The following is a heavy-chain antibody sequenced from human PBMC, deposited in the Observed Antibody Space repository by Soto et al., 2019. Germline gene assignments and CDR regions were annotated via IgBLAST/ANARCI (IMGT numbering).Heavy chain of an antibody. D-gene: IGHD1-26*01. Sequence: EVQLVESGGGLVQPGGPLRLSCAASGFAFSTYVMNWVRQAPGKGLEWVSYINSGSSLIYYADSVRGRFTISRDNAKNLLYLQMDSLRAEDTAVYYCARTIVGATVRFDYWGQGTQVTVSS. V-gene: IGHV3-48*01. CDR1: GFAFSTYV. CDR3: ARTIVGATVRFDY. CDR2: INSGSSLI. J-gene: IGHJ4*02.